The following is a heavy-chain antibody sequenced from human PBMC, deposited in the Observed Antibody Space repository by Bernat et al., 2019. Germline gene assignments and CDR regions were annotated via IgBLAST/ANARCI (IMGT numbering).Heavy chain of an antibody. CDR2: IIPIFGTA. CDR3: ARVGGGYDYVWGRSPAFRLWYYGMDV. J-gene: IGHJ6*02. Sequence: QVQLVQSGAEVKKPGSSVKVSCKASGGTFSSYAISWVRQAPGQGLEWMGGIIPIFGTANYAQKFQGRVTITADESTSTAYMELSSLRSEDTAVYYCARVGGGYDYVWGRSPAFRLWYYGMDVWGQGTTVTVSS. D-gene: IGHD3-16*01. CDR1: GGTFSSYA. V-gene: IGHV1-69*01.